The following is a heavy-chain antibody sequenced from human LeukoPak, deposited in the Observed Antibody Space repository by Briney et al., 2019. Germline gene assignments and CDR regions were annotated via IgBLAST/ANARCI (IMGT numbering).Heavy chain of an antibody. D-gene: IGHD1-1*01. CDR3: ARQIVGTSWNYYYSYIDV. CDR2: VFHSGNT. Sequence: SETLSLTCSVSGGSIISSLYHWGWLRQAPGKGLQWIGNVFHSGNTYYSPSLQSLVAISIDTSKNRFSLKLTSVTAADTAVYYCARQIVGTSWNYYYSYIDVWGNGTSVSVSS. CDR1: GGSIISSLYH. J-gene: IGHJ6*03. V-gene: IGHV4-39*01.